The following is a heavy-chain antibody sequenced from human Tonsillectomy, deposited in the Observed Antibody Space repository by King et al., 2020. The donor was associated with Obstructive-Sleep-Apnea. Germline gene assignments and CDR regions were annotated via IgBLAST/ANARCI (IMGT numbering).Heavy chain of an antibody. CDR3: ARALPYRPCHSDY. V-gene: IGHV4-34*01. D-gene: IGHD3-16*02. CDR1: GGPFSGYF. CDR2: VNNRGST. J-gene: IGHJ4*02. Sequence: VQLPQWGAGLLKPSETLSLTCGVYGGPFSGYFWTWIRQPPGKGLEWVGEVNNRGSTKYNPSLEGRLTISVDASKNQFSLELTSVTAADTAVYYCARALPYRPCHSDYWGQGIQVTVST.